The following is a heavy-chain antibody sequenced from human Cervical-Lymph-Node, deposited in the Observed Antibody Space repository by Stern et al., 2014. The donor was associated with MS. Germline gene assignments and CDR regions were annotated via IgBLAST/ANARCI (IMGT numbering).Heavy chain of an antibody. CDR2: ISSGSGTI. D-gene: IGHD4-17*01. J-gene: IGHJ4*02. V-gene: IGHV3-48*02. CDR3: VRATVSGYFDY. Sequence: EVQLVESGGGMVQHGGSLRLSCRGSGFTFAHYYMNWVRQAPGKGLEWVSYISSGSGTIYYADSVKGRFTISRDNAESSVYLQMNSLRDGDTAVYYCVRATVSGYFDYWGQGTLVTVSS. CDR1: GFTFAHYY.